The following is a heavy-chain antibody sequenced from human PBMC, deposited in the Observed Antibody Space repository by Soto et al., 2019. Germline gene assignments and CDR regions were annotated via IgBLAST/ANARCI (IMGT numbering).Heavy chain of an antibody. Sequence: PGGSLRLSCAASGFTFSGYAMSWVRQAPGKGLEWVSVIHGGGNSAYYADSVKGRFTISRDNSKNTLYLQMSSLRGEDTAVYYCANNRGRVRPSPRFAYWAQGTLVP. CDR1: GFTFSGYA. V-gene: IGHV3-23*01. J-gene: IGHJ4*02. D-gene: IGHD3-10*01. CDR3: ANNRGRVRPSPRFAY. CDR2: IHGGGNSA.